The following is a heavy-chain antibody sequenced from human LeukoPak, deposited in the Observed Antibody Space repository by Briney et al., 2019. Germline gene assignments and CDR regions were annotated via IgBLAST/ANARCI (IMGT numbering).Heavy chain of an antibody. Sequence: GGSLRLSCAASGFTFSSYSMNWVRQAPGKGLEWVSSISSSSSYIYYADSVKGRFPISRDNAKNSLYLQMNSLRAEDTAVYYCARDYSSTSCYTGRCWGQGTLVTVS. V-gene: IGHV3-21*01. CDR1: GFTFSSYS. CDR3: ARDYSSTSCYTGRC. CDR2: ISSSSSYI. J-gene: IGHJ4*02. D-gene: IGHD2-2*02.